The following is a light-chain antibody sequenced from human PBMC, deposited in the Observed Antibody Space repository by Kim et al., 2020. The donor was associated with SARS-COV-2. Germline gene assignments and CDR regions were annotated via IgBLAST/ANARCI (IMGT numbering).Light chain of an antibody. CDR1: QSIGTF. J-gene: IGKJ2*01. CDR3: QQSYRTPNT. Sequence: SASVGDRDTITWRASQSIGTFLHWYQQRPGEAPKLLIYAASSLQSGVPSRFSGSGSVTDFTLTISSLQPEDFATYYCQQSYRTPNTFGQGTKLEI. V-gene: IGKV1-39*01. CDR2: AAS.